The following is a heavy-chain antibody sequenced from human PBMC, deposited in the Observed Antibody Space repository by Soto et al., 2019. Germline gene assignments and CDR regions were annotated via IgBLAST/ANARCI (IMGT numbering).Heavy chain of an antibody. CDR2: ISWDGGST. CDR1: GFTFDDYT. J-gene: IGHJ6*02. D-gene: IGHD4-17*01. Sequence: EVQLVESGGVVVQPGGSPRLSCAASGFTFDDYTMHWVRQAPGKGLEWVSLISWDGGSTYYADSVKGRFTISRDNSKNSLYLQMNSLRTEDTALYYCAKDCEWHFDYGVGMDVWGQGTTVTVSS. CDR3: AKDCEWHFDYGVGMDV. V-gene: IGHV3-43*01.